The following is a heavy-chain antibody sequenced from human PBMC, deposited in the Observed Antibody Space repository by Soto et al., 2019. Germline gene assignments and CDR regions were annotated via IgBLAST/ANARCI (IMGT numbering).Heavy chain of an antibody. CDR2: INAGNGNT. CDR3: ARAWVVVTAPDY. Sequence: QVQLVQSGAEEKKPGASVKVSCKASGYTSTSNAMHWVRQAPGQRLEWMGWINAGNGNTKYSQKFQGRVTITRDTSASTAYMELSSLRSEDTAVYYCARAWVVVTAPDYWGQGTLVTVSS. J-gene: IGHJ4*02. D-gene: IGHD2-21*02. CDR1: GYTSTSNA. V-gene: IGHV1-3*05.